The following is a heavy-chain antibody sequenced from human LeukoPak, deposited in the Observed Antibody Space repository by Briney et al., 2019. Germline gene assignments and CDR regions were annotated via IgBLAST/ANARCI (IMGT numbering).Heavy chain of an antibody. CDR1: GGSISSSSYY. CDR2: IYYSGST. V-gene: IGHV4-39*07. D-gene: IGHD6-13*01. CDR3: ARDDRYSSSWYSYNWFDP. J-gene: IGHJ5*02. Sequence: SETLSLTCTVSGGSISSSSYYWGWIRQPPGKGLEWIGSIYYSGSTYYNPSLKSRVTISVDTSKNQLSLKLSSVTAADTAVYYCARDDRYSSSWYSYNWFDPWGQGTLVTVSS.